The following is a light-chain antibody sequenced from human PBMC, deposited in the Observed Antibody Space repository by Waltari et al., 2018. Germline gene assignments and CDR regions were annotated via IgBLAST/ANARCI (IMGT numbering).Light chain of an antibody. Sequence: QSALTQPASVSGSPGQSITIPCTATSSNIGDYNLASWFQHPPGNAPQRVMYYVTKRPSGISDRFSGSKSGNTASLTISTLQADDEADYYCCSYSTSGSWMFGGGTKVTVL. CDR3: CSYSTSGSWM. CDR1: SSNIGDYNL. J-gene: IGLJ3*02. V-gene: IGLV2-23*02. CDR2: YVT.